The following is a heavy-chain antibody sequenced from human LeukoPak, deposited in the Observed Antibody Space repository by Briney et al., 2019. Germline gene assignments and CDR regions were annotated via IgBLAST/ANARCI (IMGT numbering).Heavy chain of an antibody. J-gene: IGHJ4*02. Sequence: GGSLRLSCAASGFTFSSYAMSWVRQAPGKGLEWVSAISGSGGSTYYADSVKGRFTISRDNSKNTLYLQMNSLRAEDTAVYYCAKALYYYDSSGLYFDYWGQGTLVTVPS. CDR3: AKALYYYDSSGLYFDY. CDR1: GFTFSSYA. CDR2: ISGSGGST. D-gene: IGHD3-22*01. V-gene: IGHV3-23*01.